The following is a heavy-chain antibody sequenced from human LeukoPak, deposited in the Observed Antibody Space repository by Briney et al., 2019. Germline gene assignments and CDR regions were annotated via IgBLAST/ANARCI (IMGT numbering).Heavy chain of an antibody. CDR1: GFTFSSYS. CDR2: ISSSSSYI. D-gene: IGHD2-2*01. Sequence: GGSLRLSCAASGFTFSSYSMNWVRQAPGKGLEWVSSISSSSSYIYYADSVKGRFTISRDNAENSLYLQMNSLRAEDTAVYYCARADIVVVPAATHYYYHGMDVWGKGTTVTVSS. J-gene: IGHJ6*04. CDR3: ARADIVVVPAATHYYYHGMDV. V-gene: IGHV3-21*01.